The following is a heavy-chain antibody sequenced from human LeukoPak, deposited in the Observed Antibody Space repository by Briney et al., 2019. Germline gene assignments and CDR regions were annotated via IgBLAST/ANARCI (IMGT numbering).Heavy chain of an antibody. D-gene: IGHD2-21*01. Sequence: PGGSLRLSCAASGFTFSNYAMSWVRLRQAPGKGLEWVSAISGSGGSTYYADSVKGRFTISRDNSKNTLYLQMNSLRAEDTAVYYCARRRGYYFDYWGQGTLVTVSS. CDR3: ARRRGYYFDY. J-gene: IGHJ4*02. CDR2: ISGSGGST. CDR1: GFTFSNYA. V-gene: IGHV3-23*01.